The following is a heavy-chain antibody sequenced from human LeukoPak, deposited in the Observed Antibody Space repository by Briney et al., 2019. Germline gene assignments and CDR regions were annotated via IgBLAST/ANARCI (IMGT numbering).Heavy chain of an antibody. Sequence: PGGSLRLSCAASGFTFDDYAMHWVRQAPGKSLEWVSLISGDGGSTYYADSVKGRFTISRDNSKNSLYLQMNSLRTEDTALYYCAKDYGDYRNYYSYYMDVWGKGTTVTVSS. V-gene: IGHV3-43*02. CDR3: AKDYGDYRNYYSYYMDV. D-gene: IGHD4-17*01. J-gene: IGHJ6*03. CDR1: GFTFDDYA. CDR2: ISGDGGST.